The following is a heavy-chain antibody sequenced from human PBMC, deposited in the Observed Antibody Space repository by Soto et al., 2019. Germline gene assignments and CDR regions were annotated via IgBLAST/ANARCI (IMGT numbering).Heavy chain of an antibody. CDR1: GFSFRDHY. CDR3: TRDPRITDF. CDR2: ISPGGDIT. V-gene: IGHV3-11*01. Sequence: GGSLRLSXAASGFSFRDHYMTWIRQAPGKGLELLSYISPGGDITNYVDSVKGRFTISRDNAKNPLFLHMNSLRAEDTAVYYCTRDPRITDFWGQGTLVTVSS. J-gene: IGHJ4*02. D-gene: IGHD3-16*01.